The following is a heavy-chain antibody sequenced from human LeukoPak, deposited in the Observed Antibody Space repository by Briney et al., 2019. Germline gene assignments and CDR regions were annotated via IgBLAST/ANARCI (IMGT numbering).Heavy chain of an antibody. V-gene: IGHV1-69*05. CDR2: IIPIFGTA. CDR3: ARGPNPPDLFDY. CDR1: GGTFSSYA. J-gene: IGHJ4*02. Sequence: SSVKVSCKASGGTFSSYAISWVRQAPGQGLEWMGGIIPIFGTANYAQEFQGRVTITTDESTSTAYMELSSLRSEDTAVYYCARGPNPPDLFDYWGQGTLVTVSS.